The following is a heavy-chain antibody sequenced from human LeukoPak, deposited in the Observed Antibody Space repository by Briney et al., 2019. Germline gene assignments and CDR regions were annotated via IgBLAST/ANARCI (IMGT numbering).Heavy chain of an antibody. CDR2: IYYSGST. CDR1: GGSISSSSYY. CDR3: ARDPGGSYSRNYYYGMDV. Sequence: PSETLSLTCTVSGGSISSSSYYWGWIRQPPGKGLEWIGSIYYSGSTYYNPSLKSRVTISVDTSKNQFSLKLSSVTAADTAVYYCARDPGGSYSRNYYYGMDVWGQGTTVTVSS. V-gene: IGHV4-39*07. D-gene: IGHD1-26*01. J-gene: IGHJ6*02.